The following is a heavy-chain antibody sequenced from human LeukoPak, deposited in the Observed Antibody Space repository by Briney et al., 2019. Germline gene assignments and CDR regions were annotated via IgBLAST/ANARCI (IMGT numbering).Heavy chain of an antibody. D-gene: IGHD6-13*01. CDR2: IYHSGST. Sequence: PSETLSLTCTVSGYSISSGYYWGWIRQPPGKGLEWIGSIYHSGSTYYNPSLKSRVTISVDTSKNQFSLKLSSVTAADTAVYYCARLGETSSWYYFDYWGQGTLATVSS. CDR1: GYSISSGYY. J-gene: IGHJ4*02. V-gene: IGHV4-38-2*02. CDR3: ARLGETSSWYYFDY.